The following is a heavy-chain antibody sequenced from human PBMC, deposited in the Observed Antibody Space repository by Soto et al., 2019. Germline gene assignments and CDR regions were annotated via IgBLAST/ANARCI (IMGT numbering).Heavy chain of an antibody. J-gene: IGHJ4*02. V-gene: IGHV1-18*01. Sequence: ASVKVSCKASGYTFTSYGISWVRQAPGQGLEWMGWISAYNGNTNYAQKLQGRVTMTTDTSTSTAYMELRSLRSDDTAVYYCARMMVRGVIIETFDYWGQGTLVTVSS. CDR3: ARMMVRGVIIETFDY. CDR1: GYTFTSYG. D-gene: IGHD3-10*01. CDR2: ISAYNGNT.